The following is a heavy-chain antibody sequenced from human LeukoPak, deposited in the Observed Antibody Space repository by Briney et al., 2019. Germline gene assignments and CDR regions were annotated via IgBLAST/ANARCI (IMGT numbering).Heavy chain of an antibody. D-gene: IGHD3-3*01. CDR3: AEGGYDFWSGYHKSFDY. CDR2: ISSSSSTI. CDR1: GFTFSSYS. V-gene: IGHV3-48*02. J-gene: IGHJ4*02. Sequence: GGSLRLSCAASGFTFSSYSMNWVRQAPGKGLEWVSSISSSSSTIYYADSVKGRFTISRDNAKNSLYLQMNSLRDEDTAVYYCAEGGYDFWSGYHKSFDYWGQGTLVTVSS.